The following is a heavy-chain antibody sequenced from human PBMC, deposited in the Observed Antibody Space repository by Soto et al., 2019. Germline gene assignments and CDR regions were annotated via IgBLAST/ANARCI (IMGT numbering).Heavy chain of an antibody. Sequence: EVQLLESGGGLVQPGGSLRLSCAASGFTFSSYAMSWVRQAPGKGLEWVSAISGSGGSTYYADSVKGRLTISRDNSKNTLYLQMNSLRAEDTAVYYCAKDRGGWYIGRYYYYGMDVWGKGTTVTVSS. CDR3: AKDRGGWYIGRYYYYGMDV. V-gene: IGHV3-23*01. CDR1: GFTFSSYA. CDR2: ISGSGGST. D-gene: IGHD6-19*01. J-gene: IGHJ6*04.